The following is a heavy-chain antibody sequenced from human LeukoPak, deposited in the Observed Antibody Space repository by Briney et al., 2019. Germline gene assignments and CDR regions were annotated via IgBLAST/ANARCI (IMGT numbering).Heavy chain of an antibody. D-gene: IGHD2-15*01. CDR2: ISSSNSHT. Sequence: PGGSLRLSCAASGFTLSTYEMTWVRQAPGKGLEWVSFISSSNSHTFYADSVKGRFTIFRDTAKNSLYLQMNNLRGEDTAVYYCARDTSSSTRAFDIWGQGTMVAVS. J-gene: IGHJ3*02. CDR1: GFTLSTYE. V-gene: IGHV3-48*03. CDR3: ARDTSSSTRAFDI.